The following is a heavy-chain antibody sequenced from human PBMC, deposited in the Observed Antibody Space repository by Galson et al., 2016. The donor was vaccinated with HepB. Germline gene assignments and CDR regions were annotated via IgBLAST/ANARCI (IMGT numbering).Heavy chain of an antibody. CDR2: IKQEGSEE. J-gene: IGHJ4*02. CDR3: AEGGEVSWYVILDY. V-gene: IGHV3-7*01. Sequence: SLRLSCAASGFTFSKYWLSWVRQAPGKGLEWVANIKQEGSEEYYVDSVKGRSTISRDNAKNLLYLQMNSLRAEDTAVYYCAEGGEVSWYVILDYCGQGTVFNVSS. CDR1: GFTFSKYW. D-gene: IGHD3-16*01.